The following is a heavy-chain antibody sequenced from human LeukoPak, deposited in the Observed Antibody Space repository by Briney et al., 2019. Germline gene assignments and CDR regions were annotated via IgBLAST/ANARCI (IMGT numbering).Heavy chain of an antibody. CDR2: ISSSGSTI. CDR3: ARGTIGYCSGGRCFPSTDYYYYMDV. V-gene: IGHV3-48*03. D-gene: IGHD2-15*01. CDR1: GFTFSSYE. Sequence: GGSLRLSCAASGFTFSSYEMNWVRQAPGKGLEWVSYISSSGSTIYYADSVKGRFTISRDNNKNSLYLQMNSLRTEDTAVYYCARGTIGYCSGGRCFPSTDYYYYMDVWGKGTTVTVSS. J-gene: IGHJ6*03.